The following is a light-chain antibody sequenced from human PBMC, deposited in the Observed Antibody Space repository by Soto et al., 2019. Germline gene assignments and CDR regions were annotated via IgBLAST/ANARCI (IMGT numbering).Light chain of an antibody. CDR1: QGIFNY. J-gene: IGKJ2*01. V-gene: IGKV1-9*01. Sequence: DIQLTQSPIFLSASVGDRVTISCRASQGIFNYLAWYQQKPGKAPNLLIFGASTLQSGVPSRFSGSGSGTEFTLTISLLHPEDCVTYYCQQLNSHPRTFGQGTKLEIK. CDR2: GAS. CDR3: QQLNSHPRT.